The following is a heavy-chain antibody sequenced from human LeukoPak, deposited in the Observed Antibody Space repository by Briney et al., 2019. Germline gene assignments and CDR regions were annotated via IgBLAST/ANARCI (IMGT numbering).Heavy chain of an antibody. Sequence: SSETLSLTCTVAGGSISSGSYYWSWIRQPAGKGLEWIGHMYTSGSTNYNPSLKSRVTISVDTSKNQFSLKLSSVTAADTAVYYCARDIRRGLCPYYFDYWGQGTLVTVSS. V-gene: IGHV4-61*09. J-gene: IGHJ4*02. CDR3: ARDIRRGLCPYYFDY. D-gene: IGHD2-2*01. CDR2: MYTSGST. CDR1: GGSISSGSYY.